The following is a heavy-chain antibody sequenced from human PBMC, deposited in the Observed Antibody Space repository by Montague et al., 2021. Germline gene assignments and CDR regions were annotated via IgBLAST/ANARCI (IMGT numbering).Heavy chain of an antibody. J-gene: IGHJ4*02. D-gene: IGHD2-21*01. CDR2: INQDGSEK. CDR3: GRDQGQGYCGGDCYVGLDY. Sequence: SLRLSCAASGFTFSNYWMSWVRQAPGKGLEWVANINQDGSEKHYVDSVKGRFTISRDNAKNSLYLQMNSLRAEDTAVYFCGRDQGQGYCGGDCYVGLDYWGQGTLVTGSS. V-gene: IGHV3-7*01. CDR1: GFTFSNYW.